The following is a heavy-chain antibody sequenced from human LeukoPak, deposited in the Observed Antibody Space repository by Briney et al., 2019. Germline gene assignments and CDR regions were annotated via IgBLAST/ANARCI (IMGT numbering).Heavy chain of an antibody. Sequence: PGGSLRLSCAASGFTFSSYEMNWVRQAPGKGLGWVSYISSSGSTTYYAASVKGRFTISRDNAKNSLYLQMNSLRVEDTAVYYCASQKGRIAVAVDYWGQGTLVTVSS. CDR3: ASQKGRIAVAVDY. CDR2: ISSSGSTT. CDR1: GFTFSSYE. D-gene: IGHD6-19*01. V-gene: IGHV3-48*03. J-gene: IGHJ4*02.